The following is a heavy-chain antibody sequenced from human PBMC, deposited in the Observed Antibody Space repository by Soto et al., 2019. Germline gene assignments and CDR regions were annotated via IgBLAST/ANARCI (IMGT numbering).Heavy chain of an antibody. V-gene: IGHV3-15*07. D-gene: IGHD3-22*01. CDR1: GFTFSNAW. CDR3: TTAPLYYYDSSGFYYFDY. CDR2: IKSKTDGGTT. Sequence: EVQLVESGGGLVKPGGSLRLSCAASGFTFSNAWMNWVRQAPGKGLEWVGRIKSKTDGGTTDYAAPVKGRFTISRDDSKHTLYLQMNSLKNEDTAVYYCTTAPLYYYDSSGFYYFDYWGQGTLVTVSS. J-gene: IGHJ4*02.